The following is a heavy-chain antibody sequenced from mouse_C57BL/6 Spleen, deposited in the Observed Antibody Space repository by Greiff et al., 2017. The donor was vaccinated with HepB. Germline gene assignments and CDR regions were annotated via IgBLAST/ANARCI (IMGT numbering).Heavy chain of an antibody. CDR1: GYTFTSYW. Sequence: VQLQQSGTVLARPGASVKMSCKTSGYTFTSYWMHWVKQRPGQGLEWIGAIYPGNSDTSYNQKFKGKAKLTAVTSASTAYMELSSLTNEDSAVYYCTRSNYVRDYFYYWGQGTTLTVSS. J-gene: IGHJ2*01. D-gene: IGHD2-5*01. CDR2: IYPGNSDT. CDR3: TRSNYVRDYFYY. V-gene: IGHV1-5*01.